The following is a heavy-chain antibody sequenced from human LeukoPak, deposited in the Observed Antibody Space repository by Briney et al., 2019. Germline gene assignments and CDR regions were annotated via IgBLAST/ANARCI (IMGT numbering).Heavy chain of an antibody. V-gene: IGHV1-8*02. J-gene: IGHJ4*02. D-gene: IGHD3-3*01. CDR3: ARGRQLSYYDFWSGYSGGDY. CDR2: MNPNSGST. Sequence: ASVKVSCKASGGTFSSYAISWVRQATGQGLEWMGWMNPNSGSTGYAQKFQGRVTMTRNTSISTAYMELSSLRSEDTAVYYCARGRQLSYYDFWSGYSGGDYWGQGTLVTVSS. CDR1: GGTFSSYA.